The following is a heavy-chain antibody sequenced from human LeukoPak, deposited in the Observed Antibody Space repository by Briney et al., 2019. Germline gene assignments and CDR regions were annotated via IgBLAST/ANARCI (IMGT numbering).Heavy chain of an antibody. J-gene: IGHJ4*02. D-gene: IGHD4-23*01. CDR3: ARRAGGYSHPYDY. V-gene: IGHV3-23*01. CDR2: ISGSGGST. Sequence: PGGSLRLSCAASGFTFIDYGMSWVRQAPGKGLEWVSAISGSGGSTYYADSVKGRFTISRDNSKNTLYLQMNSLRAEDTAVYYCARRAGGYSHPYDYWGQGTLVTVSS. CDR1: GFTFIDYG.